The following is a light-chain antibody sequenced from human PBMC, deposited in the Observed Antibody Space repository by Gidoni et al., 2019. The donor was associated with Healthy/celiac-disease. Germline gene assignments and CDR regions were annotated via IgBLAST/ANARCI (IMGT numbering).Light chain of an antibody. CDR2: KAS. Sequence: DIQMTQSPSTLSASVGDRVTITCRASQSNSSWLAWYQQKPGKAPKLLIYKASSLESGVPSRFSGSGSGTEFTLTISSLQPDDFATYYCQQDNSYSPLTFVRRDQGGDQT. J-gene: IGKJ4*01. CDR1: QSNSSW. CDR3: QQDNSYSPLT. V-gene: IGKV1-5*03.